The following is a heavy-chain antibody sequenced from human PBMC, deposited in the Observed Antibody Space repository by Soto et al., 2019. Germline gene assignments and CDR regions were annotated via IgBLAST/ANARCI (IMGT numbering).Heavy chain of an antibody. Sequence: SETLSLTCTVSGGSISSYYWSWIRQPPGKGLEWIGYIYYSGSTNYNPSLKSRVTISVDTSKNQFSLKLSSVTAADTAVYYCARASYYDSSGYYYRVDYWGQGTLVTVSS. J-gene: IGHJ4*02. V-gene: IGHV4-59*01. CDR1: GGSISSYY. CDR3: ARASYYDSSGYYYRVDY. D-gene: IGHD3-22*01. CDR2: IYYSGST.